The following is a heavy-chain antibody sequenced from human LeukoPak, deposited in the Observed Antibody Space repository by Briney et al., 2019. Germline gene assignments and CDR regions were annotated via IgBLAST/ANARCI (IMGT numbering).Heavy chain of an antibody. CDR3: ARLSTYYDFWSPLDY. Sequence: PSETLSLTCTVSRASVSSHYWSWIRQPPGKGLEWIGYVSYSGGTNYNPSLKSRVTISLDTSKDQFSLRLNSVTAADTAVYYCARLSTYYDFWSPLDYWGRGTLVTVSS. CDR2: VSYSGGT. J-gene: IGHJ4*02. V-gene: IGHV4-59*02. D-gene: IGHD3-3*01. CDR1: RASVSSHY.